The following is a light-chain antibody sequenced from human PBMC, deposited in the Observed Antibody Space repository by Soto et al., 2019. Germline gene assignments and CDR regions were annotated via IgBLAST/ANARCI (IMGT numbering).Light chain of an antibody. Sequence: DIVMTQSQGSLAVSLGERATMNCKCSRSVLYKSNNKNHLAWYQQKPGQPPQLIIYWASTRESGVPERFSGSGSGTDFTLTISSLEAEDVAFYWCQQYFDVPFTFGGGTKVDIK. J-gene: IGKJ4*01. CDR1: RSVLYKSNNKNH. V-gene: IGKV4-1*01. CDR2: WAS. CDR3: QQYFDVPFT.